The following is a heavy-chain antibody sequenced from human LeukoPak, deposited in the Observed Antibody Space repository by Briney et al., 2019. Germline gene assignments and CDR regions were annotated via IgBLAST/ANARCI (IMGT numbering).Heavy chain of an antibody. CDR1: GYTFTSYY. D-gene: IGHD3-9*01. CDR2: INPSGGST. CDR3: ASPWGDILTGLVY. Sequence: ASVKVSCKASGYTFTSYYMHWVRQAPGQGLEWMGIINPSGGSTSYAQKFQGRVTMTRDTSTSTVYMELSSLISEDTAVYYCASPWGDILTGLVYWGQGTLVTVSS. J-gene: IGHJ4*02. V-gene: IGHV1-46*01.